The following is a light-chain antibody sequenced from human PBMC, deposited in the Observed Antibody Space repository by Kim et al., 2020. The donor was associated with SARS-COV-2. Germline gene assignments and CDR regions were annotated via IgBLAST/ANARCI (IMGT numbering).Light chain of an antibody. CDR2: GAS. V-gene: IGKV3-20*01. CDR3: RQYGSSHT. J-gene: IGKJ2*01. CDR1: QSVSSSY. Sequence: EIVLTQSPGTLSLSPGERATLSCRASQSVSSSYLAWYQQKPGQAPRLLIYGASYRATGIPDRFSGSGSGTDFTLTISRLEPEDFAVYYCRQYGSSHTFGQGTKLEI.